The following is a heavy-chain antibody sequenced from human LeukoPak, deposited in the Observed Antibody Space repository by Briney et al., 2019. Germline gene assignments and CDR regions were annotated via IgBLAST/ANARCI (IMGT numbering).Heavy chain of an antibody. CDR1: GGSFSGYN. CDR3: ARVGHYGSGSYYMTYYYYYMDV. CDR2: INHSGST. Sequence: PSETLSLTCAVYGGSFSGYNWSWIRQPPGKGLEWIGEINHSGSTNYNPSLKSRVTISVDTSKNQFSLKLSSVTAADTAVYYCARVGHYGSGSYYMTYYYYYMDVWGKGTTVTVSS. J-gene: IGHJ6*03. V-gene: IGHV4-34*01. D-gene: IGHD3-10*01.